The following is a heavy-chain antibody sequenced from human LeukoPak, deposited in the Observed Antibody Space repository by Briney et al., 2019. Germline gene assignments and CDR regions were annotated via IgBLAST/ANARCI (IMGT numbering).Heavy chain of an antibody. CDR2: INSDNGNT. CDR3: ARKGCTGDCFRFDP. J-gene: IGHJ5*02. Sequence: ATVKVSCKASGYTFNTYGISWVRQAPGQRPEWMGWINSDNGNTKYAQKFQGRVTMTTDTSTSTAYMELSSLRSDDSAVYYCARKGCTGDCFRFDPWGQGTLVTV. D-gene: IGHD2-21*02. CDR1: GYTFNTYG. V-gene: IGHV1-18*01.